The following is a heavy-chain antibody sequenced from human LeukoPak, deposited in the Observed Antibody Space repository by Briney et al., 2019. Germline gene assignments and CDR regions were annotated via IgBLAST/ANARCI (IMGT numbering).Heavy chain of an antibody. Sequence: GGSLRLSCAASGFTFSSYSMNWVRQAPGKGLEWVSSISSSSSYIYYADSVKGRFTISRDNAKNSLYLQMNSLRAEDTAVYYCVRDKHSSSWYAGYFDYWGQGTLVTVSS. CDR3: VRDKHSSSWYAGYFDY. V-gene: IGHV3-21*01. D-gene: IGHD6-13*01. J-gene: IGHJ4*02. CDR1: GFTFSSYS. CDR2: ISSSSSYI.